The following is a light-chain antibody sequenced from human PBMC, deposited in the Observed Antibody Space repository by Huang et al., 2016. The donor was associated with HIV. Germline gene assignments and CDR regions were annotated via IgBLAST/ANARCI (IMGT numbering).Light chain of an antibody. CDR1: QSLSRRY. V-gene: IGKV3-20*01. Sequence: EIVLTQSPGTLSLSPGERATLSCRASQSLSRRYLAWYQPRPGQAPRRLIYDASTSATCIPERVSGSGSGTDFTLTISRLEPEDFVVYYCQQYGSSPPYTFGQGTKLEIK. J-gene: IGKJ2*01. CDR2: DAS. CDR3: QQYGSSPPYT.